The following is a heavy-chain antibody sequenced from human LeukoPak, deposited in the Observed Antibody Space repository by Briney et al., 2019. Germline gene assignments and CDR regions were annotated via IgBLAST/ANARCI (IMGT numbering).Heavy chain of an antibody. D-gene: IGHD3-10*01. V-gene: IGHV1-46*01. CDR1: GYTFTSYY. CDR2: INPSGGST. Sequence: ASVKVSCKASGYTFTSYYMHWVREAPGQGLEWMGIINPSGGSTSYAQKFQGRVTMTRDTSTSTVYMELSSLRSEDTAVYYCAREFGDLNDGYYYGMDVWGQGTTVTVSS. CDR3: AREFGDLNDGYYYGMDV. J-gene: IGHJ6*02.